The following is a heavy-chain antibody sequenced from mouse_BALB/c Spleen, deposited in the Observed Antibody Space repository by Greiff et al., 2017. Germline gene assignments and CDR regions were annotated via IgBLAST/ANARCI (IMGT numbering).Heavy chain of an antibody. V-gene: IGHV1-7*01. CDR1: GYTFTSYW. CDR3: ARDRYDYDY. D-gene: IGHD2-4*01. CDR2: INPSTGYT. Sequence: VMLVESGAELAKPGASVKMSFKASGYTFTSYWMHWVKQRPGQGLEWIGYINPSTGYTEYNQKFKDKATLTADKSSSTAYMQLSSLTSEDSAVYYCARDRYDYDYWGQGTTLTVSS. J-gene: IGHJ2*01.